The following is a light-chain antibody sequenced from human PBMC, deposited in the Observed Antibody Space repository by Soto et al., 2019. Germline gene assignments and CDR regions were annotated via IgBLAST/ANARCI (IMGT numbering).Light chain of an antibody. CDR1: SSDIGYYNY. CDR3: SSYRSSSPRV. V-gene: IGLV2-14*03. CDR2: DVS. J-gene: IGLJ3*02. Sequence: QSVLTQPASVSGSPGQSITISCTGTSSDIGYYNYVSWYQHHPGKAPKLMIYDVSNRPSGVSNRFSGSKSGNTASLTISGLQAEDEADYYCSSYRSSSPRVFGGGTKVTVL.